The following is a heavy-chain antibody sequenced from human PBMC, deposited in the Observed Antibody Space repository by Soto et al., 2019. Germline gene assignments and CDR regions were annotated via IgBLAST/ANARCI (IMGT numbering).Heavy chain of an antibody. Sequence: QVQLVESGGGVVQPGRSLRLSCAASGFTFSSYGMHWVRQAPGKGLEWVAVISYDGSNKYYADSVKGRFTISRDNSKNALYLQMTSLRAEDTDVYYCAKDTPLPFDYWGQGTLVTVSS. CDR3: AKDTPLPFDY. J-gene: IGHJ4*02. V-gene: IGHV3-30*18. CDR1: GFTFSSYG. CDR2: ISYDGSNK.